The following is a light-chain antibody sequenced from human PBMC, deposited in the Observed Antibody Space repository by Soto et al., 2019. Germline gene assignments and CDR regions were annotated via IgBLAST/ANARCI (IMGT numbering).Light chain of an antibody. J-gene: IGKJ2*01. CDR2: KAS. V-gene: IGKV1-5*03. CDR1: QSISTW. Sequence: DIQMTQSPSTLSASVGDRVTITCRASQSISTWLAWYQQKPGKAPKLLIYKASSLESGVPPRFGGSGSGTEFTLTVSSLQPDDFATYYCQQYDRPPYTFGRGTNLEI. CDR3: QQYDRPPYT.